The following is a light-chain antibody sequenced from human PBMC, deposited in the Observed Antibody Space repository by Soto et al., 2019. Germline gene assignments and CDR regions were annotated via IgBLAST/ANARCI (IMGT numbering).Light chain of an antibody. CDR2: DVS. CDR1: SSDVGGYNY. V-gene: IGLV2-14*03. CDR3: SSYTSSSTPYV. J-gene: IGLJ1*01. Sequence: QSVLTQPAAVSRSPGQSITISCTGTSSDVGGYNYVSWYQHHPGKAPKLMIYDVSDRPSGVSNRFSGSKPGNTASLTISGLQAEDEADYYCSSYTSSSTPYVFGTGTKVTVL.